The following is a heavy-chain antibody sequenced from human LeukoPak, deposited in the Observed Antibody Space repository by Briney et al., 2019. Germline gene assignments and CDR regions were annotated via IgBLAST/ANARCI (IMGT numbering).Heavy chain of an antibody. Sequence: PGGSLRLSCVASGFTFTSYAMHWVRQAPGKGLEWVTVISYDGSIKYYADSVKGRFTISRDISKNTLYLQMNSLRAEDTAVYYCARKPDAFDLWGQGTMVTVSS. CDR1: GFTFTSYA. V-gene: IGHV3-30-3*01. J-gene: IGHJ3*01. CDR3: ARKPDAFDL. CDR2: ISYDGSIK.